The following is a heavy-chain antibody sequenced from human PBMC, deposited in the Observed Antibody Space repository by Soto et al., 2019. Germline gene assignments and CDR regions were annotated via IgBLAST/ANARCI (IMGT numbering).Heavy chain of an antibody. J-gene: IGHJ4*02. D-gene: IGHD2-21*01. CDR3: ARDFYPVAYFFDY. CDR2: VSGYNDKT. V-gene: IGHV1-18*04. CDR1: GYTVTNHG. Sequence: ASVKVSCKASGYTVTNHGISWVRQAPGQGLEWVGWVSGYNDKTKSAQKFQGRVTMTTDTSTSTAYMELRSLRSDDTAVYYCARDFYPVAYFFDYWGKGTLVTVSS.